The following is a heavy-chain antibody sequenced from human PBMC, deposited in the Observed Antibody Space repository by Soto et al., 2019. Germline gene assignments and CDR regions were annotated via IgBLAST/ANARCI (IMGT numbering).Heavy chain of an antibody. V-gene: IGHV4-59*01. Sequence: SETLSLTCXVSGGSISSYYWSWIRQPPGKGLEWIGYIYYSGSTNYNPSLKSRVTISVDTSKNQFSLKLSSVTAADTAVYYCARVKAGTIYYYYYYMGVWGKGTTVTVSS. J-gene: IGHJ6*03. D-gene: IGHD1-1*01. CDR2: IYYSGST. CDR3: ARVKAGTIYYYYYYMGV. CDR1: GGSISSYY.